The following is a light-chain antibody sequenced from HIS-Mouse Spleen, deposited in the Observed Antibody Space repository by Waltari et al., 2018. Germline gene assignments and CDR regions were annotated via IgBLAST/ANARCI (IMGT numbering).Light chain of an antibody. CDR2: DVS. CDR1: SSDVGGYNY. CDR3: CSYAGSYTGV. Sequence: QPALTQPRSVSGSPGQSVTISCTGTSSDVGGYNYVSWDQQHPGKAPKLMIYDVSKRPSGVPDRFSGSKSGNTASLTISGLQAEDEADYYCCSYAGSYTGVFGTGTKVTVL. J-gene: IGLJ1*01. V-gene: IGLV2-11*01.